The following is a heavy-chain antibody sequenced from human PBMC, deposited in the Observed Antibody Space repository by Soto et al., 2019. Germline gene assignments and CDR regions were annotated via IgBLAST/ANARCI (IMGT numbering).Heavy chain of an antibody. J-gene: IGHJ5*02. CDR1: GGSFSGYY. V-gene: IGHV4-34*01. CDR3: ARDKTMVRGVTRGLNWFDR. Sequence: SETLSLTCAVYGGSFSGYYWSWIRQPPGKGLEWIGEINHSGSTNYNPSLKSRVTISVDTSKNQFSLKLSSVTAADTAVYYCARDKTMVRGVTRGLNWFDRWCEGPLVTVS. CDR2: INHSGST. D-gene: IGHD3-10*01.